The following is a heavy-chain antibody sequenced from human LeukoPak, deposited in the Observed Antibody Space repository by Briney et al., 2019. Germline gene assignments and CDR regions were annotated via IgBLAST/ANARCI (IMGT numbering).Heavy chain of an antibody. J-gene: IGHJ1*01. V-gene: IGHV1-18*01. CDR2: VSAYDGNT. CDR1: GYTFTNSG. CDR3: ARDLYYGSAQPIQH. D-gene: IGHD3-10*01. Sequence: ASVKVSCKASGYTFTNSGIGWVRQAPGQGLEWMRWVSAYDGNTNYAQKLQGRVTMTTDTSTSTAYMELRSLRSDDTAVYYCARDLYYGSAQPIQHWGQGTLVTVSS.